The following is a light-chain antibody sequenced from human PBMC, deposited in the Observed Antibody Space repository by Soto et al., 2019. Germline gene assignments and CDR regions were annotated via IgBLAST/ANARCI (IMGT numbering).Light chain of an antibody. CDR3: QHYNSYSDA. V-gene: IGKV1-5*03. Sequence: DIQMTQSPSTLSGSVGDRVTITCRASQTISSWLAWYQQKPGKAPKLLIYKASTLKSGVPSRFSGSGSGTEFTLTISSLQPDYFATYYCQHYNSYSDAFGQGTKVDSK. CDR1: QTISSW. J-gene: IGKJ1*01. CDR2: KAS.